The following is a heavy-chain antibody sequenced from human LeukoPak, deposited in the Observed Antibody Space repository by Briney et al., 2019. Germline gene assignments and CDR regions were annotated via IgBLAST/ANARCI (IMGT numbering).Heavy chain of an antibody. J-gene: IGHJ4*02. CDR1: GITLSNYG. CDR3: AKDRIPDGKYSIDF. V-gene: IGHV3-23*01. CDR2: ISDRGSRT. D-gene: IGHD5-24*01. Sequence: GGSLRLSCAVSGITLSNYGMSCVRPAPGKGLEWVAGISDRGSRTNYADSVKGRFTISTDHPKNTLYLQMNSLRAEDTAVYYCAKDRIPDGKYSIDFWGQGTLVTVSS.